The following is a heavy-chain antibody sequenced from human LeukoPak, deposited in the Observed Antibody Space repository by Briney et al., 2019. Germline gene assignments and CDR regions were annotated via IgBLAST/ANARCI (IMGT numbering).Heavy chain of an antibody. J-gene: IGHJ4*02. CDR2: ISGSGGST. Sequence: GGSLRLSCAASGFTFSSYAMSWVRQAPGKGLEWVSAISGSGGSTYYADSVKGRFTISRDNFKNTLYLQMNSLRAEDTAVYYCAKDKESRSAPFDYWGQGTLVTVSS. V-gene: IGHV3-23*01. CDR1: GFTFSSYA. CDR3: AKDKESRSAPFDY.